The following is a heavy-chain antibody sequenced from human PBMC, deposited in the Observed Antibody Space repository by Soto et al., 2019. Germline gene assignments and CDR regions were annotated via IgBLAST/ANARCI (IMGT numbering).Heavy chain of an antibody. D-gene: IGHD2-15*01. CDR1: GGTFSTYG. CDR2: IIPIFGTV. Sequence: GPQLKVSCKASGGTFSTYGIIWVRQAPGQGLEWMGGIIPIFGTVNYAQKFQGRVTITADESTSTAYMELSGLRSEDTAVYYCARVSDCGGGNCYFGVDYWGQGTLVTVSS. J-gene: IGHJ4*02. CDR3: ARVSDCGGGNCYFGVDY. V-gene: IGHV1-69*13.